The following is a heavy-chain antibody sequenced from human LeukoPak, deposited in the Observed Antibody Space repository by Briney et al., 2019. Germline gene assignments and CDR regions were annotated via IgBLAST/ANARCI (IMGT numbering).Heavy chain of an antibody. CDR1: GFTFSTYA. J-gene: IGHJ4*02. CDR3: AKRHTYMVTPSPDLDY. V-gene: IGHV3-23*01. CDR2: ISGSGDST. Sequence: GGSLRLSCAASGFTFSTYAMSWVRQAPGKGLEWVSAISGSGDSTYYADSVEGRFTISRDNSKNTLYLQMNSLRAEDTAVYYCAKRHTYMVTPSPDLDYWGQGTLVTVSS. D-gene: IGHD2-21*02.